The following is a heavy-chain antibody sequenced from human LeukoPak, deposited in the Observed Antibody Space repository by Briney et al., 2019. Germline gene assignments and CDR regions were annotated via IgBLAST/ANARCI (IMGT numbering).Heavy chain of an antibody. V-gene: IGHV4-61*02. CDR2: IYTSGST. CDR1: GGSISSGSYY. Sequence: PSETLSLTCTVSGGSISSGSYYWSWIRQPAGKGLEWIGRIYTSGSTNYNPSLKSRVTISVDTSKNQFSLKLSSVTAADTAVYYCARDTRGGYHVGIDPWGQGTLVTVSS. CDR3: ARDTRGGYHVGIDP. D-gene: IGHD5-12*01. J-gene: IGHJ5*02.